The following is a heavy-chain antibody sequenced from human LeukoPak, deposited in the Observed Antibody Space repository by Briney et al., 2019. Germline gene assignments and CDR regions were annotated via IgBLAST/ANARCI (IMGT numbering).Heavy chain of an antibody. CDR3: AKSGLSPYFDY. V-gene: IGHV1-46*01. J-gene: IGHJ4*02. Sequence: ASVKVSCKTSRYTFTTYFIHWVRQAPGQGLEWMGIINPSGGSTSNAQKFQGRVTMTRDMSTSTVYMELSSLTSEDMAIYYCAKSGLSPYFDYWGQGTLVTVSS. CDR2: INPSGGST. CDR1: RYTFTTYF.